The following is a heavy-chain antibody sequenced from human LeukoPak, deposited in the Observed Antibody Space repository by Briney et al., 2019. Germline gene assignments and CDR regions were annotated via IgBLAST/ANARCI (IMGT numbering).Heavy chain of an antibody. J-gene: IGHJ4*02. Sequence: ASVKVSCKASGYTFTSYAIHWVRQAPGQGLEWMGWITPSGGTNYPQTFQGRVAITWDTSLPTAYMDLSRLTSDDTAVYYCARDRYGDGFAHLDYWGQGALVTVSS. CDR1: GYTFTSYA. V-gene: IGHV1-2*02. D-gene: IGHD5-24*01. CDR3: ARDRYGDGFAHLDY. CDR2: ITPSGGT.